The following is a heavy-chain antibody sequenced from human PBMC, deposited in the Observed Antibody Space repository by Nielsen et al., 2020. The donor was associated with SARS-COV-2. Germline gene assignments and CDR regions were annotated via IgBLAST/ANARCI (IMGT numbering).Heavy chain of an antibody. CDR3: ARDGEIMITFGGLMDV. V-gene: IGHV3-30*03. D-gene: IGHD3-16*01. J-gene: IGHJ6*03. CDR1: GFTFSSYG. CDR2: ISYDGSNK. Sequence: GGSLRLSCAASGFTFSSYGMHWVRQAPGKGLEWVAVISYDGSNKYYADSVKGRFTISRDNAKNSLYLQMNSLRAEDTAVHYCARDGEIMITFGGLMDVWGKGTTVTVSS.